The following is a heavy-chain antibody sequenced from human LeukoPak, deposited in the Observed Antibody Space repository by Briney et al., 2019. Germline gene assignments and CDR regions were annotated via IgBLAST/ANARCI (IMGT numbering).Heavy chain of an antibody. J-gene: IGHJ5*02. CDR2: ISSSSSYI. Sequence: GGSLRLSCAASGFTFSSYSMNWVRQAPGKGLEWVSSISSSSSYIYYADSVKGRFTISRDNAKNSLYLQMNSLRAEDTAVYYCARDWNNWNHGRFYPWGQGTLVTVSS. CDR3: ARDWNNWNHGRFYP. D-gene: IGHD1-20*01. CDR1: GFTFSSYS. V-gene: IGHV3-21*01.